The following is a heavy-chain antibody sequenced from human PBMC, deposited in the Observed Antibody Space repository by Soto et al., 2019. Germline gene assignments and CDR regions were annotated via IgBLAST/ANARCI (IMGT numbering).Heavy chain of an antibody. CDR2: TYYRSRFFS. Sequence: QTLSLTCAISGDSVSSYSAAWNWIRQSPSGGLEWLGRTYYRSRFFSDYAESVKSRIIINPDTSKDQFSLQLKSVTPEDTAVYYCVRDRYSSSGWFDPWGQGTPVTVS. V-gene: IGHV6-1*01. CDR1: GDSVSSYSAA. J-gene: IGHJ5*02. D-gene: IGHD3-10*01. CDR3: VRDRYSSSGWFDP.